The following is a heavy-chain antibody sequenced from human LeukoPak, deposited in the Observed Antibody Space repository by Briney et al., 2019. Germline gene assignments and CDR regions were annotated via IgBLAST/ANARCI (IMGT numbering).Heavy chain of an antibody. CDR3: ARGYYDILTGYYLFPYFDY. CDR2: TYYRSKWYN. J-gene: IGHJ4*02. V-gene: IGHV6-1*01. Sequence: SQTLSLTCAISGDSVSSNSAAWNWIRQSPSRGLEWLGRTYYRSKWYNDYAVSVKSRITINPDTSKNQFSLQLNSVTPEDTAVYYCARGYYDILTGYYLFPYFDYWGQGTLVTVSS. D-gene: IGHD3-9*01. CDR1: GDSVSSNSAA.